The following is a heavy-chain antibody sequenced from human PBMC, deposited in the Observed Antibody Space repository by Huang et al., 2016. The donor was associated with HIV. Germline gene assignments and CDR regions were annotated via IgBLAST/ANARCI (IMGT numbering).Heavy chain of an antibody. Sequence: QVHLVQSGAEVKKPGASVKVSCKASGYTFTNYDINWVRQAPGRGLEWMGWMNPNTGNTGVAQSFQCRVTMTRKTSITTAYMELTSLTSEDTAVYYCARSAYGDLDYWGLGTLVIVSS. D-gene: IGHD4-17*01. CDR2: MNPNTGNT. CDR1: GYTFTNYD. J-gene: IGHJ4*02. CDR3: ARSAYGDLDY. V-gene: IGHV1-8*02.